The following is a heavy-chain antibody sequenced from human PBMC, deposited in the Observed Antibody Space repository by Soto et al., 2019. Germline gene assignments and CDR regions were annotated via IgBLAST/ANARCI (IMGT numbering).Heavy chain of an antibody. Sequence: PGGSLRLSCAASGFTFSNYGMHWVRQAPGKGLEWVGRIKTKSDGGTTDYAAPVKGRFTISRDDSENTLFLQMNTLKTEDTAVYYCTTRHYYDDNYDYWGQGTPVTVSS. CDR3: TTRHYYDDNYDY. D-gene: IGHD3-16*01. J-gene: IGHJ4*02. CDR1: GFTFSNYG. V-gene: IGHV3-15*07. CDR2: IKTKSDGGTT.